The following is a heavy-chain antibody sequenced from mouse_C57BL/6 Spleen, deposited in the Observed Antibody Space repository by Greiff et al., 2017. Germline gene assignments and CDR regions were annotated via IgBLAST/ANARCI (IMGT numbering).Heavy chain of an antibody. CDR3: ARTGDYDYDGLTY. D-gene: IGHD2-4*01. CDR2: IYPGSGST. V-gene: IGHV1-55*01. CDR1: GYTFTSYW. Sequence: QVQLQQPGAELVKPGASVQMSCKASGYTFTSYWITWVKQRPGQGLEWIGDIYPGSGSTNYNEKFKSKATLTVDTSSSTAYMQLSSLTSEDSAVYYCARTGDYDYDGLTYWGQGTLVTVSA. J-gene: IGHJ3*01.